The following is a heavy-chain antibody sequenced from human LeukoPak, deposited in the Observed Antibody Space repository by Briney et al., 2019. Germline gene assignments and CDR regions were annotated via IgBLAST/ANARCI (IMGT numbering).Heavy chain of an antibody. CDR3: ARVYSSSSGKNAFDI. J-gene: IGHJ3*02. Sequence: GGSLRLSCAVSGFTFNNYWMSWVRQAPGKGLEWVANIKQDGYEKYYVDSVKGRFTISRDNAKNSLYLQMNRLRAEDTAVYYCARVYSSSSGKNAFDIWAQGTMVTVSS. CDR2: IKQDGYEK. CDR1: GFTFNNYW. D-gene: IGHD6-6*01. V-gene: IGHV3-7*03.